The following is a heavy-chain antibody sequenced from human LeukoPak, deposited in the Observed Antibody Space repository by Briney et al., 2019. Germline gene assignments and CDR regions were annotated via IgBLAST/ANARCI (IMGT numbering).Heavy chain of an antibody. Sequence: PGGSLRLSCAASGFTFSSYWMHWVRQAPGKGLVWVSRINSDGGSTSYADSVKGRFTISRDNAKNTLYLQMNSLRAEDTAVYYCARPKWELLSYGAFDIWGQGTMVTVSS. CDR2: INSDGGST. V-gene: IGHV3-74*01. J-gene: IGHJ3*02. CDR3: ARPKWELLSYGAFDI. D-gene: IGHD1-26*01. CDR1: GFTFSSYW.